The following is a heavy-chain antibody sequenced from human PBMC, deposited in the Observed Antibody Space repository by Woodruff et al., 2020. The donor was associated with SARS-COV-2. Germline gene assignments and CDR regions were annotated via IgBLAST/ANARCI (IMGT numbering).Heavy chain of an antibody. D-gene: IGHD3-3*01. CDR2: ILDGGST. Sequence: ILDGGSTYYNPSLKSRVTISVDTSKNQFSLKLSSVTAADTAVYYCARDRPYDFWSGYGKAFDYWGQGT. CDR3: ARDRPYDFWSGYGKAFDY. J-gene: IGHJ4*02. V-gene: IGHV4-38-2*02.